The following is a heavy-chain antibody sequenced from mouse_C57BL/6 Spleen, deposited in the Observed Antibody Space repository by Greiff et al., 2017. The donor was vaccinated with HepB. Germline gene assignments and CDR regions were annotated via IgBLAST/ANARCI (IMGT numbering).Heavy chain of an antibody. J-gene: IGHJ2*01. V-gene: IGHV14-4*01. Sequence: EVQLQESGAELVRPGASVKLSCTASGFNIKDDYMHWVKQRPEQGLEWIGWIDPENGDTEYASKFQGKATITADTSSNTAYLQLSSLTSEDTAVYYCTLVANYFDYWGQGTTLTVSS. CDR3: TLVANYFDY. D-gene: IGHD1-1*01. CDR2: IDPENGDT. CDR1: GFNIKDDY.